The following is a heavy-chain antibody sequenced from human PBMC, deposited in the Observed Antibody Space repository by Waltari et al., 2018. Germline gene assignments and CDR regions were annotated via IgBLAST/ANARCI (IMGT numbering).Heavy chain of an antibody. Sequence: QVQLVESGGGVVQPGRSLRLSCAASGFTFSSYAMHWVRQAPGKGLEWVAVISYDGSNKYYADSCDGRFTLSRDNYKNALYLQMNSLSAEETAVYDCARDRYDGDWGAVDIWGQGTMVTVSS. CDR1: GFTFSSYA. V-gene: IGHV3-30*01. D-gene: IGHD3-16*01. CDR3: ARDRYDGDWGAVDI. J-gene: IGHJ3*02. CDR2: ISYDGSNK.